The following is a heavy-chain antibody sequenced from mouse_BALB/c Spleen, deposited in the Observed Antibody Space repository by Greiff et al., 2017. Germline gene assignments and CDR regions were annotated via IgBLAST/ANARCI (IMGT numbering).Heavy chain of an antibody. Sequence: EVQGVESGGGLVKPGGSLKLSCAASGFTFSDYYMYWVRQTPEKRLEWVATISAGGSYTYYPDSVKGRFTISRDNAKNNLYLQMSSLKSEDTAMYYCARYRTMITGGAMDYWGQGTSVTVSS. CDR3: ARYRTMITGGAMDY. J-gene: IGHJ4*01. V-gene: IGHV5-4*02. D-gene: IGHD2-4*01. CDR1: GFTFSDYY. CDR2: ISAGGSYT.